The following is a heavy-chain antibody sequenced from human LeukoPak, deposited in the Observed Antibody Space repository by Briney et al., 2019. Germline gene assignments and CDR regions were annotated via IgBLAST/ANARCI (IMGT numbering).Heavy chain of an antibody. J-gene: IGHJ4*02. CDR2: VSHSGSI. V-gene: IGHV4-39*01. D-gene: IGHD5-12*01. Sequence: SEILSLTCSVPAGSISSSGYSWGWIRQPPGKGLESIGSVSHSGSINYDPSLKNRVTISVDTSKNQFSLKLSSVTAADTAVYYCWAIVTTIKLDFWGQGTLVTVSS. CDR3: WAIVTTIKLDF. CDR1: AGSISSSGYS.